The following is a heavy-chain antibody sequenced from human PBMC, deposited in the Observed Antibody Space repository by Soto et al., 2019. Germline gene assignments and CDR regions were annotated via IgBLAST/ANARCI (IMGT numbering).Heavy chain of an antibody. CDR2: ISSSSSTI. J-gene: IGHJ4*02. Sequence: EVQLVESGGGLVQPGGSLRLSCAASGFTFSSYSMNWVRQAPGKGLEWVSYISSSSSTIYYADSVKGRFIISRDNAKNSLYLQMNSLRDEDTAVYYCARGGALRGSGSSGYRRRPFDYWGQGTLVTVSS. D-gene: IGHD3-22*01. CDR1: GFTFSSYS. CDR3: ARGGALRGSGSSGYRRRPFDY. V-gene: IGHV3-48*02.